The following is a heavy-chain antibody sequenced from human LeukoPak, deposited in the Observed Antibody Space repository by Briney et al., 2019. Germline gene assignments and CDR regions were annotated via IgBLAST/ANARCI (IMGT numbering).Heavy chain of an antibody. V-gene: IGHV4-39*01. CDR2: IYYSGSP. CDR3: ARNVPNSGSYYAFDF. D-gene: IGHD1-26*01. J-gene: IGHJ4*02. Sequence: PSETLSLTCTVSGGSISSGSHYWDWIRQPPGKGLEWIGSIYYSGSPYYNPSLKSLVTISVDTSKNQFPLNLSSVTAADTAVYYCARNVPNSGSYYAFDFWGQGTLVTVSS. CDR1: GGSISSGSHY.